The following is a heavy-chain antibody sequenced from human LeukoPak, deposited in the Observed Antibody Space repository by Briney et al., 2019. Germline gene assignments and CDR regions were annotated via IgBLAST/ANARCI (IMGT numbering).Heavy chain of an antibody. Sequence: PGGSLRLSCAASGFTFSGSAIHWVRPASGKGLEWVGRIRSKANSYATSSAASVKGRFTISRDDSKNTAYLQMNSLKTEDTAVYYCTRDYGVLFDYWGQGTLVTVSS. CDR3: TRDYGVLFDY. J-gene: IGHJ4*02. V-gene: IGHV3-73*01. D-gene: IGHD4-17*01. CDR1: GFTFSGSA. CDR2: IRSKANSYAT.